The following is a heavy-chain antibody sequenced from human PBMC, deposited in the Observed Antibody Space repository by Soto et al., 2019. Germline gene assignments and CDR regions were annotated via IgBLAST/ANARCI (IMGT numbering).Heavy chain of an antibody. CDR2: IYDSGRT. CDR1: GGSISSGDYY. V-gene: IGHV4-30-4*01. J-gene: IGHJ6*02. Sequence: SETLSLTCAVSGGSISSGDYYWGWIRQPPGKGLEWIGYIYDSGRTYYNPSLKSRVTISVDTSKNQFSLKLSSVTAADTAVYYCAIELVEVINSNADYYGLDVWGQGTTVTVSS. CDR3: AIELVEVINSNADYYGLDV. D-gene: IGHD2-8*02.